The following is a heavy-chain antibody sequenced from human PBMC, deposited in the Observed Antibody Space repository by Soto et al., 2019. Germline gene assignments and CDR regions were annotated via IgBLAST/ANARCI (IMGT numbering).Heavy chain of an antibody. J-gene: IGHJ3*02. V-gene: IGHV1-18*01. Sequence: VASVKVSCKASGYTFTSYGISWVRQAPGQGLEWMGWISAYNGNTNYAQKLQGRVTMTTDTSTSTAYMELRSLRSDDTAVYYCASSSDDFWSGYSNPDAFDIWGQGTMVTVSS. CDR3: ASSSDDFWSGYSNPDAFDI. CDR2: ISAYNGNT. CDR1: GYTFTSYG. D-gene: IGHD3-3*01.